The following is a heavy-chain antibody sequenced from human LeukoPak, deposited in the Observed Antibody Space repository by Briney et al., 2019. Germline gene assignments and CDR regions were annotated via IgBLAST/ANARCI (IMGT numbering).Heavy chain of an antibody. V-gene: IGHV1-8*03. CDR2: MNPNSGNT. CDR1: GYIFSNYA. J-gene: IGHJ3*02. Sequence: ASVKVPCKASGYIFSNYAIHWVRQAPGQGLEWMGWMNPNSGNTGYAQKFQGRVTITRNTSISTAYMELSSLRSEDTAVYYCARGGYIYGDYAGAFDIWGQGTMVTVSS. D-gene: IGHD4-17*01. CDR3: ARGGYIYGDYAGAFDI.